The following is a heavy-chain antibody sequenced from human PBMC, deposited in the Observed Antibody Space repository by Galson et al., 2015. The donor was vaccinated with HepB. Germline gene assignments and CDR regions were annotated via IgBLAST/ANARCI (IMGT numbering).Heavy chain of an antibody. CDR3: ARGSTAAQTPMDV. CDR2: ISSSSSYI. J-gene: IGHJ6*02. D-gene: IGHD4-17*01. V-gene: IGHV3-21*01. Sequence: SLRLSCAASGFTFSSYSMNWVRQAPGKGLEWVSSISSSSSYIYYADSVKGRFTISRDNAKNSLYLQMNSLRAEDTAVYYCARGSTAAQTPMDVWGQGTTVTVSS. CDR1: GFTFSSYS.